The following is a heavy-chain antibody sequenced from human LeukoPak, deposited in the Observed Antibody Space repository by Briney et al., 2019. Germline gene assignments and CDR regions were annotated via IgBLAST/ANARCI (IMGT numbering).Heavy chain of an antibody. CDR2: IYYSGST. V-gene: IGHV4-39*01. CDR1: GGSISSSSYY. CDR3: ARHRSGWYSYWFDP. Sequence: SETLSLTCTVSGGSISSSSYYWGWIRQPPGKGLEWIGSIYYSGSTYYNPSLKSRVTISVDTSKNQFSLKLSSVTAADTAVYYCARHRSGWYSYWFDPWDQGTLVTVSS. J-gene: IGHJ5*02. D-gene: IGHD6-19*01.